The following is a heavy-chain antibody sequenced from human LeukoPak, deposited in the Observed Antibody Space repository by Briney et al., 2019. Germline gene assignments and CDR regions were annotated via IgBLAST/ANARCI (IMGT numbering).Heavy chain of an antibody. CDR1: GFTFSSYG. Sequence: GGSLRLSCAASGFTFSSYGMHWVRQAPGKGLEWVSGISWNSGSIGYADSVKGRFTISRDNAKNSLYLQMNSLRAEDTALYYCAKDKRRGYSYGYFDYWGQGTLVTVSS. CDR2: ISWNSGSI. J-gene: IGHJ4*02. CDR3: AKDKRRGYSYGYFDY. V-gene: IGHV3-9*01. D-gene: IGHD5-18*01.